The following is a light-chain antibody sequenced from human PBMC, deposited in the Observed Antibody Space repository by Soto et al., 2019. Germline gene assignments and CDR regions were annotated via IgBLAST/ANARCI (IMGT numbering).Light chain of an antibody. CDR3: QQYDIWPPYT. CDR2: GAS. Sequence: DRVMTQSPDTLSASPGERVSLSCRASQSVNPNLAWYQQKPGQAPRLLIYGASTRATGIPARFSGSGSGTEFTLTISSLQSEDFAIYYCQQYDIWPPYTFGQGTKVDI. CDR1: QSVNPN. J-gene: IGKJ2*01. V-gene: IGKV3-15*01.